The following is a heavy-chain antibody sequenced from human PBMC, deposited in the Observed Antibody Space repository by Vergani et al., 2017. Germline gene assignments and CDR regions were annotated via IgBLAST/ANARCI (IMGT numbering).Heavy chain of an antibody. CDR3: ARLYGRDSSGSKYFDY. Sequence: EVQLVQSGAEVKKPGVSLKIPCQISGYSFTNYWIGWVRQMPGKGLEWMGIIHPADSDTRYSPSFQGQVTISVDKSISTAYRQRSSLRASDSAMYYCARLYGRDSSGSKYFDYWGQGTLVTVSS. D-gene: IGHD3-22*01. J-gene: IGHJ4*02. V-gene: IGHV5-51*01. CDR2: IHPADSDT. CDR1: GYSFTNYW.